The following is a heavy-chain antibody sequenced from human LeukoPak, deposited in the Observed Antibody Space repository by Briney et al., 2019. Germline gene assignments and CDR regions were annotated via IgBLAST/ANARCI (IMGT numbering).Heavy chain of an antibody. CDR1: GFTFNKYW. V-gene: IGHV3-7*01. J-gene: IGHJ6*02. Sequence: TGGSLRLSCVASGFTFNKYWMSWVRQAPGKGLEWVANIKQDGSEKYYVDSVKGRFTISRDNAKNSVYLQMNSLRAEDTAVYYCARDETRLLWFGDLKPDYNYYGMDVWGQGTTVTVSS. CDR3: ARDETRLLWFGDLKPDYNYYGMDV. D-gene: IGHD3-10*01. CDR2: IKQDGSEK.